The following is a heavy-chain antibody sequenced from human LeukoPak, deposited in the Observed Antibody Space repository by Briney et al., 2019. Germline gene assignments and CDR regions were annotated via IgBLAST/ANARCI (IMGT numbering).Heavy chain of an antibody. CDR2: INPNSGGT. J-gene: IGHJ3*02. Sequence: ASVKVSCKASGYTFTGYYMHWVRQAPGQGLEWMGRINPNSGGTNYAQKFQGRVTMTRDTSISTAYMELSRPRSDDTAVYYCARYTPERAFDIWGQGTMVTVSS. CDR1: GYTFTGYY. V-gene: IGHV1-2*06. CDR3: ARYTPERAFDI. D-gene: IGHD1-14*01.